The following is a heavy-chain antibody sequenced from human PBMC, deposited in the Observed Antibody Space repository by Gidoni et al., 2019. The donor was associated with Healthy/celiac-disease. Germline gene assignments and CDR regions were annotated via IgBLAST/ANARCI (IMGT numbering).Heavy chain of an antibody. Sequence: EVQLVEPGGGVVQPGGSLRFSCAASGFTFDVSAMHCVRQAPGKGLEWVSLISWDGGSTYYADSVKGRFTISRDNSKNSLYLQMNSLRTEDTALYYCAKDPYYYDSSGYLLPPPPYFDYWGQGTLVTVSS. J-gene: IGHJ4*02. D-gene: IGHD3-22*01. CDR1: GFTFDVSA. V-gene: IGHV3-43*02. CDR2: ISWDGGST. CDR3: AKDPYYYDSSGYLLPPPPYFDY.